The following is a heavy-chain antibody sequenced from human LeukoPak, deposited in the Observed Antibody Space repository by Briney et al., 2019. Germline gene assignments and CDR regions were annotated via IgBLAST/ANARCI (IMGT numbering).Heavy chain of an antibody. CDR2: IYSGGAT. Sequence: GGSLRLSCAASGFIVSGHYMSWVRQAPGKGLEWVSVIYSGGATIYADSVKGRFTISRDNPKNTLYLQMNSLRSEDTAVYYCAREGGGYGDYVFDYWGQGTPVTVSS. D-gene: IGHD4-17*01. V-gene: IGHV3-53*01. CDR1: GFIVSGHY. CDR3: AREGGGYGDYVFDY. J-gene: IGHJ4*02.